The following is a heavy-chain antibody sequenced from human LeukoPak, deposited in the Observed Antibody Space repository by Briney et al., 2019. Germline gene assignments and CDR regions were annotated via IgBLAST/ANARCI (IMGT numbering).Heavy chain of an antibody. J-gene: IGHJ4*02. Sequence: GSLRLSCAASGFTFSSYAMSWVRQAPGKGLEWVSAISGSGGSTYYADSVKGRFTISRDNSKNTLYLQMNSLRAEDTAVYYCAKGKGLTMXRGVIITHWSQGTLVTVSS. CDR3: AKGKGLTMXRGVIITH. CDR1: GFTFSSYA. V-gene: IGHV3-23*01. D-gene: IGHD3-10*01. CDR2: ISGSGGST.